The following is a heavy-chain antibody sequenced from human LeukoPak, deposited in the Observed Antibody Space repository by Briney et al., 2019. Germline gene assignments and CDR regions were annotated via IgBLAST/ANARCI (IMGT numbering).Heavy chain of an antibody. V-gene: IGHV1-69*01. Sequence: SVKVSCKASGGTFSSYAISWVRQAPGQGLEWMGGIIPIFGTANYAQKFQGRVTITADESTSTAYMELSSLRSEDTAVYYCARDSGYYDSSGYYPFEYWGQGTLVTVSS. CDR2: IIPIFGTA. CDR3: ARDSGYYDSSGYYPFEY. CDR1: GGTFSSYA. J-gene: IGHJ4*02. D-gene: IGHD3-22*01.